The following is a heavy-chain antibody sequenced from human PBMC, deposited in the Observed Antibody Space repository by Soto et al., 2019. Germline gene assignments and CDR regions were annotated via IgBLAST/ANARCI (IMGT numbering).Heavy chain of an antibody. V-gene: IGHV4-4*02. CDR1: RGSISSSNW. J-gene: IGHJ6*03. CDR2: IHHSGGT. Sequence: QVQLQESGPGLVEPSVTLSLTCAVSRGSISSSNWWSWVRQPPGKGLEWVGEIHHSGGTNYNPSLKSRVSVSGDKSKTQFSPKLRFVTAADTAVYYCTRIYVPDHRGWSTRYYYCYHVDFWGKGTTVTVSS. CDR3: TRIYVPDHRGWSTRYYYCYHVDF. D-gene: IGHD3-16*01.